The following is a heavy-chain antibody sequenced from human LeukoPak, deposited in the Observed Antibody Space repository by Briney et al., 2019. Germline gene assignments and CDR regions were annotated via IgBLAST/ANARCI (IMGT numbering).Heavy chain of an antibody. V-gene: IGHV1-69*05. CDR1: GGTFSSYA. D-gene: IGHD4-17*01. CDR2: IIPIFGTA. J-gene: IGHJ4*02. Sequence: SVKVSCKASGGTFSSYAISWVRQAPGQGLEWMGGIIPIFGTANYAQKFQGRVTITTDESTSTAYMELSSLRSEDTAVYYCARDRDYGDYAFDYWGQGTLVTVSS. CDR3: ARDRDYGDYAFDY.